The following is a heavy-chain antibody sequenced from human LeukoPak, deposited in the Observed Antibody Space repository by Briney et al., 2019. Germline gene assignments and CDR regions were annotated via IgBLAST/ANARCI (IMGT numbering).Heavy chain of an antibody. J-gene: IGHJ4*02. CDR3: AREEASAADY. D-gene: IGHD6-13*01. CDR2: IYYNGGT. Sequence: SETLSLTCTVFGGSIISSSHYWAWIRQPPGKGLEWIGSIYYNGGTFYSPSLKSRASISVDTSKNQFSLKLSSVTAADTSVYFCAREEASAADYWGQGTLVTVSS. V-gene: IGHV4-39*01. CDR1: GGSIISSSHY.